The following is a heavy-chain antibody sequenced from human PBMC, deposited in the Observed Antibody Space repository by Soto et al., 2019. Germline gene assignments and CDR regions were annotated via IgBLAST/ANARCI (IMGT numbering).Heavy chain of an antibody. J-gene: IGHJ4*02. CDR3: AKAYATTDLYS. V-gene: IGHV3-30*18. D-gene: IGHD4-17*01. CDR1: GFSFAYYG. Sequence: QVQLVESGGGVVQPGRSLRLSCAASGFSFAYYGMHWVRQAPGKGLEWVAVISYDGTEKYYEDDVKGRFTISRDNTKNRLDLQMNSRRGEDTAVYFCAKAYATTDLYSWGQGTLVTVSS. CDR2: ISYDGTEK.